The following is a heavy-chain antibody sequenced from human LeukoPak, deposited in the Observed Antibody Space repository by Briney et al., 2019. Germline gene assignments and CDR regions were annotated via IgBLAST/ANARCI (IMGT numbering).Heavy chain of an antibody. CDR3: ARGFDYGFHY. D-gene: IGHD4-17*01. J-gene: IGHJ4*02. V-gene: IGHV3-30*02. CDR1: GFRFSTSA. Sequence: HPGGSLSLSCAASGFRFSTSAMDWVRHAPGKGLEWVAFMQNDGSEKYYADSVKGRVTISRDISKSTLYLQINSLRIEDTAVYYCARGFDYGFHYWGQGTLVTVSS. CDR2: MQNDGSEK.